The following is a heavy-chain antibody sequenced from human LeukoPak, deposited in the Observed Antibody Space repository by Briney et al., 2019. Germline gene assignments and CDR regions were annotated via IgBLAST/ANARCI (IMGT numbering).Heavy chain of an antibody. Sequence: SETLSLTCTVSAGSISSNHYSWGWIRQPPGKGLEWIGYIYYSGSTNYNPSLKSRVTISVDTSKNQFSLKLRSVTAADTAVYYCARVTGYVIEDYFDYWGQGTLVTVSS. CDR1: AGSISSNHYS. CDR2: IYYSGST. D-gene: IGHD3-22*01. V-gene: IGHV4-61*05. J-gene: IGHJ4*02. CDR3: ARVTGYVIEDYFDY.